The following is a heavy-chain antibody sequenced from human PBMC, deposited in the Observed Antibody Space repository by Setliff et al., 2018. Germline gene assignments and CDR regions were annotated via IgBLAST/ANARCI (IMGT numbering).Heavy chain of an antibody. CDR1: GGTFSSYV. J-gene: IGHJ5*02. CDR3: VRSGKFGMRFWFDQ. CDR2: INPSGGLT. V-gene: IGHV1-46*01. Sequence: ASVKVSCKASGGTFSSYVINWVRQAPRQGLEWMGIINPSGGLTRYAQKFQGRVTMTRDTSTSTVYMELGSLTSDDTAFYYCVRSGKFGMRFWFDQWGQGTLVTVSS. D-gene: IGHD1-26*01.